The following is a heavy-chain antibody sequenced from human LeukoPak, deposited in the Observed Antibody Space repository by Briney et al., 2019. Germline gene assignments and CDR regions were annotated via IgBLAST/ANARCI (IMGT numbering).Heavy chain of an antibody. CDR2: VKGKTDGGTA. CDR3: SPLFYYGSGSFPIDN. Sequence: GGSLRLSCAASGFNFYNAWMSWVRQAPGKGLEWVGRVKGKTDGGTADYAAPVKGRFTISRDDSTNTLYLQMNSLKTEDTAVYYCSPLFYYGSGSFPIDNWGQGTLVTVSS. D-gene: IGHD3-10*01. J-gene: IGHJ4*02. V-gene: IGHV3-15*01. CDR1: GFNFYNAW.